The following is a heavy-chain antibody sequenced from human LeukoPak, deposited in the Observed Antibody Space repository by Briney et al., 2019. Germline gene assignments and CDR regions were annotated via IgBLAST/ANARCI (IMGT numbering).Heavy chain of an antibody. CDR2: IYHSGST. CDR3: ARGLGNYYGSGSYLARQYYFDY. Sequence: SETLSLTCTVSGYSISSGYYWGWIRQPPGKGLEWIGSIYHSGSTYYDPSLKSRVTISVDTSKNQFSLKLSSVTAADTAVYYCARGLGNYYGSGSYLARQYYFDYWGQGTLVTVSS. V-gene: IGHV4-38-2*02. J-gene: IGHJ4*02. CDR1: GYSISSGYY. D-gene: IGHD3-10*01.